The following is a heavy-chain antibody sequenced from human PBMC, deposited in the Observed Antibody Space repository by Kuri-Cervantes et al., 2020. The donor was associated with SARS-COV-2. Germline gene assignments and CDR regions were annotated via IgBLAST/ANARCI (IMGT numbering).Heavy chain of an antibody. CDR2: IYYSGST. J-gene: IGHJ4*02. CDR3: ARGGWQSDYFDY. D-gene: IGHD6-19*01. V-gene: IGHV4-59*01. CDR1: GGSISSYY. Sequence: ESLKISCTVSGGSISSYYWSWIRQPPGKGLEWIGYIYYSGSTNYNPSLKSRVTISVDTSKNQFSLKLSSVTAADTAVYYCARGGWQSDYFDYWGQGTLVTVSS.